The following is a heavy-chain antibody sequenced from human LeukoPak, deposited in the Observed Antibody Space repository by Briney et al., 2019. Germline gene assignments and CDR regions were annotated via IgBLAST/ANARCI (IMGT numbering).Heavy chain of an antibody. V-gene: IGHV4-31*03. Sequence: SQTLSLTCTVSGGSISSGGYYWSWIRQHPGKGLEWIGYIYYSGSTSYNPSLKSRVTISVDTSKNQFSLKLSSVTAADTAVYYCATQGTGSFYYFDYWGQGTLVTVSS. CDR3: ATQGTGSFYYFDY. CDR2: IYYSGST. D-gene: IGHD1-1*01. J-gene: IGHJ4*02. CDR1: GGSISSGGYY.